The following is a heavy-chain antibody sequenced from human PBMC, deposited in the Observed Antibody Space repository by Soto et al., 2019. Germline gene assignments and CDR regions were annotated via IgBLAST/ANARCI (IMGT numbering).Heavy chain of an antibody. J-gene: IGHJ4*02. Sequence: QVQLVESGGGVVQPGRSLRLSCAASGFTFSSYGMHWVRQAPGKGLEWVAAISYDGSNKYYVDSVKGRFTISRDNSKHTLDLQMNSLRTEDTAMYYCAKDALPRDGDCSVADYWGQGTLVTVSS. CDR3: AKDALPRDGDCSVADY. D-gene: IGHD2-21*02. CDR1: GFTFSSYG. CDR2: ISYDGSNK. V-gene: IGHV3-30*18.